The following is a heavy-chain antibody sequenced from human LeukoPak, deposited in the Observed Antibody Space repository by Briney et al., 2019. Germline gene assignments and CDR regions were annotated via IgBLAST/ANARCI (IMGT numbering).Heavy chain of an antibody. V-gene: IGHV3-48*04. J-gene: IGHJ6*03. CDR1: GFTFSSYS. CDR2: ISSSSSTI. CDR3: ARDRKDFWSGYYSHYYMDV. Sequence: GGSLRLSCAASGFTFSSYSMNWVRQAPGKGLEWVSYISSSSSTIYYADSVKGRFTISRDNAKNSLYLQMNSLRAEDTAVYYCARDRKDFWSGYYSHYYMDVWGKGTTVTVSS. D-gene: IGHD3-3*01.